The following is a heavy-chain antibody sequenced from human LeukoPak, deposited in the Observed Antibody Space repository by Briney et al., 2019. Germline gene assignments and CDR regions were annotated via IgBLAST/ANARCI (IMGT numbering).Heavy chain of an antibody. J-gene: IGHJ4*02. Sequence: SETLSLTCAVYGGSFSPYYWSWIRQPPGKGPEWIGEINHSGSTNYNPSLKSRVTISVDTSKNQFSLRLSSVTAADTAVYYCARGGFYCGGDCYVDYWGQGALVTVSS. CDR3: ARGGFYCGGDCYVDY. D-gene: IGHD2-21*02. V-gene: IGHV4-34*01. CDR1: GGSFSPYY. CDR2: INHSGST.